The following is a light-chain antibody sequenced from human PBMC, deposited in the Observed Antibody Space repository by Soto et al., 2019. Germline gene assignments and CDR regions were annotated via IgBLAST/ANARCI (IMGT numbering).Light chain of an antibody. J-gene: IGKJ1*01. CDR2: AAS. CDR1: QGISTY. V-gene: IGKV1-9*01. Sequence: DIQLTQSPSFLSASVGDRVTMTCRARQGISTYLAWYQQKPGKAPKLLIYAASTLQIGVPSRFSGSGSGIEFARAISTLQPEDVAPYYCKQYITYPQTFGQVTNVDVK. CDR3: KQYITYPQT.